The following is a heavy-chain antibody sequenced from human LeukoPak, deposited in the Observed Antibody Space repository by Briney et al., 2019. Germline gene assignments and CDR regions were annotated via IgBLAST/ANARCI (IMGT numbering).Heavy chain of an antibody. D-gene: IGHD6-13*01. J-gene: IGHJ4*02. Sequence: PGGSLRLSCAASGFTVSTSYMSWARQAPGKGLEWVSIIYRGGETYYADSVKGRFTISRVNSKNTLHLQMSSLRAEDTAVYYCARALPGQLQFDYWGQGTLVTVSS. V-gene: IGHV3-53*01. CDR3: ARALPGQLQFDY. CDR1: GFTVSTSY. CDR2: IYRGGET.